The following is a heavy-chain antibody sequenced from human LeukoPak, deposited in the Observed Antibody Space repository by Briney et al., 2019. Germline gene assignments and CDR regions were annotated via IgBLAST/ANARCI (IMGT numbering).Heavy chain of an antibody. CDR1: GFILSNYA. Sequence: GGSLRLSCAASGFILSNYAMSWVRQAPGKGLEWVSAISGSGGNTYYADSVKGRFTISRDNSKNTLCLQMNSLAAEDTAVYYCAKDRFKTSPKSMDVWGQGTTVTVSS. J-gene: IGHJ6*02. V-gene: IGHV3-23*01. CDR3: AKDRFKTSPKSMDV. CDR2: ISGSGGNT.